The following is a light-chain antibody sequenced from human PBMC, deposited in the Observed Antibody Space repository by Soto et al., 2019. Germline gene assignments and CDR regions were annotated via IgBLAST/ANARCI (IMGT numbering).Light chain of an antibody. V-gene: IGLV2-23*01. CDR3: CSYAGSSTPYV. J-gene: IGLJ1*01. CDR2: EGS. CDR1: SSDVGGYNY. Sequence: QSALTQPRSVSGSPGQSVTISCTGTSSDVGGYNYVSWYQQHPGKAPKLMIYEGSKRPSGVSNRFSGSKSGNTASLTISGLQAEDEADYYCCSYAGSSTPYVFGTGTKVTVL.